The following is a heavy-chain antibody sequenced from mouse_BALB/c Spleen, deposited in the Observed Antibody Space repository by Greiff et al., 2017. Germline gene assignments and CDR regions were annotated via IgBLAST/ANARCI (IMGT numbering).Heavy chain of an antibody. V-gene: IGHV5-6-3*01. J-gene: IGHJ2*01. CDR3: ARDWFYYDYDGYYFDY. D-gene: IGHD2-4*01. CDR2: INSNGGST. Sequence: EVQGVESGGGLVQPGGSLKLSCAASGFTFSSYGMSWVRQTPDKRLELVATINSNGGSTYYPDSVKGRFTISRDNAKNTLYLQMSSLKSEDTAMYYCARDWFYYDYDGYYFDYWGQGTTLTVSS. CDR1: GFTFSSYG.